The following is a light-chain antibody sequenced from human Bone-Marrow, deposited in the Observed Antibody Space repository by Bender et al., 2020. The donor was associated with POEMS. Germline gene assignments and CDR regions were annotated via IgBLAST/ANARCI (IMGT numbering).Light chain of an antibody. CDR2: DVS. V-gene: IGLV2-14*01. CDR3: TSYSDSASANWL. Sequence: QSALTQPASVSGSPGQSITISCTGTSSDIGDNNFVSWYQQHPGKAPKFLIYDVSNRPSGVSNRFSTSKSGNTASLTVSRLQAEDEADYYCTSYSDSASANWLFGGGTKLTVL. CDR1: SSDIGDNNF. J-gene: IGLJ3*02.